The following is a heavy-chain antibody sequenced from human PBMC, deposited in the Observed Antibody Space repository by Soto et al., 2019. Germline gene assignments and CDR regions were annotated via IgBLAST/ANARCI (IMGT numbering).Heavy chain of an antibody. V-gene: IGHV4-39*01. Sequence: SETLSLTCNVSGVSIRDTSYYWGWIRQPPGKGLEWIGTIYFNGNTFYNPSLKSRLTISVDTSKNQISLRLTSVTAADTAVYYCARQGSYWGQGTLVTVSS. CDR2: IYFNGNT. CDR1: GVSIRDTSYY. J-gene: IGHJ1*01. CDR3: ARQGSY.